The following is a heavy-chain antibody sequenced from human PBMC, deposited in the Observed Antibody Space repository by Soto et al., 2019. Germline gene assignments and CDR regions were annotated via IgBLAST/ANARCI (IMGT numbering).Heavy chain of an antibody. CDR2: IIPIFGTA. CDR3: ARVGRDGDNFGPRISLYYFDY. J-gene: IGHJ4*02. CDR1: GGTFSSYA. D-gene: IGHD3-3*02. Sequence: GASVKVSCKASGGTFSSYAISWVRQAPGQGLEWMGGIIPIFGTANYAQKFQGRVTITADESTSTAYMELSSLRSEDTAVYYCARVGRDGDNFGPRISLYYFDYWGQGTLVTVSS. V-gene: IGHV1-69*13.